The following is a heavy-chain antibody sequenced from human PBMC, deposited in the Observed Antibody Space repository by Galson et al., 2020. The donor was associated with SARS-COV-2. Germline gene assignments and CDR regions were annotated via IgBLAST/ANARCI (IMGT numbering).Heavy chain of an antibody. J-gene: IGHJ6*03. CDR2: FDPEDGET. CDR1: GYTLTELS. CDR3: ATSVPPTVTTNYYYYMDV. D-gene: IGHD4-17*01. V-gene: IGHV1-24*01. Sequence: ASVKVSCKVSGYTLTELSMHWVRQAPGKGLEWMGGFDPEDGETIYAQKFQGRVTMTEDTSTDTAYMELSSLRSEDTAVYYCATSVPPTVTTNYYYYMDVWGKGTTVTVSS.